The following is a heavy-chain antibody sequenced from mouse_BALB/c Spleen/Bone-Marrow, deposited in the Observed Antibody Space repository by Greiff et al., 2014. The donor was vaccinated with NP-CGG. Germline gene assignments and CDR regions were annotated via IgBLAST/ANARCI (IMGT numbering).Heavy chain of an antibody. Sequence: VQLQQSGAELMKPGASVMISCKATGYTFSDYWIEWVKQRPGHGLEWIGEILPGGGSSNYNENFKGKATFTADTSSNTAYMQHSSLTSEDSGVYYCAKGGHVMDDWGQGTSVTVSS. CDR1: GYTFSDYW. CDR2: ILPGGGSS. CDR3: AKGGHVMDD. D-gene: IGHD1-1*02. V-gene: IGHV1-9*01. J-gene: IGHJ4*01.